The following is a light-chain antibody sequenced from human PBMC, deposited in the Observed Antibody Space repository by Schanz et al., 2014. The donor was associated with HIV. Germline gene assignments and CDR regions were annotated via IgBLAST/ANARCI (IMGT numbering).Light chain of an antibody. J-gene: IGKJ1*01. CDR3: QKYDSGTRT. Sequence: IQMTQSPSSLSASKGDRVTVTCRTSQGISTYLAWYQQKPGKAPTFLIYAASTLQSGVPSRFSGIGSGTDFTLTIISLQPEDVAVYYCQKYDSGTRTFGQGTKVQIK. V-gene: IGKV1-8*01. CDR1: QGISTY. CDR2: AAS.